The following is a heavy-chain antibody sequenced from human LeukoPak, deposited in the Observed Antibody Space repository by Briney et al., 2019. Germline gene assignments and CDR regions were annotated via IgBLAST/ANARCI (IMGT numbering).Heavy chain of an antibody. V-gene: IGHV4-31*03. CDR3: ARDPLRAVAGPAD. J-gene: IGHJ4*02. CDR2: IYYSGST. CDR1: GGSISSGGYY. D-gene: IGHD6-19*01. Sequence: PSQTLSLTCTVSGGSISSGGYYWSWIRQHPGKGLEWIGYIYYSGSTYYNPSLKSRVTISVDTSKNQFSLKLSSVTAADTAVYYCARDPLRAVAGPADWGQGTLVTVSS.